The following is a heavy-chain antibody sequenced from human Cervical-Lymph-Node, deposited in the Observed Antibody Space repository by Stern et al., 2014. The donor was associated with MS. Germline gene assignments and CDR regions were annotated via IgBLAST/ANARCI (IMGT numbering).Heavy chain of an antibody. V-gene: IGHV2-70*01. CDR2: IDWDDDK. Sequence: QVTLRQSGPALVKPTQTLTLTCTFSGFSLSTSGMCVSWIRQPPGKALERLALIDWDDDKYYSTSLKPRLTISKDTSKTQVVLTMTNMDPVDTATYYCARIRYIDGGFDPWGQGTLVTVSS. CDR1: GFSLSTSGMC. CDR3: ARIRYIDGGFDP. D-gene: IGHD5-24*01. J-gene: IGHJ5*02.